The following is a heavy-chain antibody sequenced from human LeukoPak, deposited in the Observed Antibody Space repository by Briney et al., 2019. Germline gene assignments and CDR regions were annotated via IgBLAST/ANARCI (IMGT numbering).Heavy chain of an antibody. J-gene: IGHJ4*02. CDR3: ASKRNGYFPFDD. V-gene: IGHV3-23*01. D-gene: IGHD5-18*01. CDR1: GFSFSNFA. CDR2: ISGGGITT. Sequence: GGSLRLSCAASGFSFSNFAMNWVRQAPGKGLERVSVISGGGITTYYAGSVKGRFTISRDNSKNTLYLQMNSLRAEDTAVYYCASKRNGYFPFDDWGQGTLVTVSS.